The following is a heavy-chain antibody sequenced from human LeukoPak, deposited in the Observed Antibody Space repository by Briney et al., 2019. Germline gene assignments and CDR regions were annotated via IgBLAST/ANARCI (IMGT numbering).Heavy chain of an antibody. Sequence: GGSLRLSCAASGFTFSSYWMSWVRQASGKGPEWVVNINQDGSEKTYVDSVKGRLSISRDNAKKLLYLQMNSLRAEDTAVYYCARYCGGDCYGMDVWGQGTTVTVSS. CDR1: GFTFSSYW. CDR2: INQDGSEK. J-gene: IGHJ6*02. V-gene: IGHV3-7*01. D-gene: IGHD2-21*01. CDR3: ARYCGGDCYGMDV.